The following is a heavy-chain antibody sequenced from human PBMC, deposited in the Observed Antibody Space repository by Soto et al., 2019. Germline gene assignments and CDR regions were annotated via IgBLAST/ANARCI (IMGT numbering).Heavy chain of an antibody. D-gene: IGHD6-19*01. Sequence: QVQLVQSGAEVKKAGASVKVSCKASGFILTNYYMHWVRQAPGQGLEWMGIIDPSGGSTTDAQKFLGRITMTRDTSTSTGYMELSSLRSEYTAVYYCARTDQWLVPPFDYWGQGTLVTVSS. CDR3: ARTDQWLVPPFDY. J-gene: IGHJ4*02. CDR2: IDPSGGST. V-gene: IGHV1-46*01. CDR1: GFILTNYY.